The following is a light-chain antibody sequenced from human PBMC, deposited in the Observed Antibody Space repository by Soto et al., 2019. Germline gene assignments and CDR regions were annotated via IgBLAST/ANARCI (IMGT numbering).Light chain of an antibody. CDR3: QSYDSSLSAVV. CDR1: SSNIGAGYD. Sequence: QSVLTQPPSVSGAPGQRVTISCTGSSSNIGAGYDVHWYQQLPGTAPKLLIYVNSNRPSGVPDRFSGSKSGTSASLAITGLQAEDDADYSCQSYDSSLSAVVFGGGTKLTVL. V-gene: IGLV1-40*01. J-gene: IGLJ2*01. CDR2: VNS.